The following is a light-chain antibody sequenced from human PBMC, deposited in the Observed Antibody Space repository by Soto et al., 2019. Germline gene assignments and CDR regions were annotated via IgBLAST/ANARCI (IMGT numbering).Light chain of an antibody. CDR2: AAS. Sequence: DIQMTQSPSSLSASVGDRVTITCRASQSISSYLNWYQQKPGKAPKLLIYAASSLQSGVPSRFSGSGSGTDFTLTISSLQPEDFASYYCQQYNSYSPYTFGQGTKVDIK. CDR1: QSISSY. J-gene: IGKJ2*01. CDR3: QQYNSYSPYT. V-gene: IGKV1-39*01.